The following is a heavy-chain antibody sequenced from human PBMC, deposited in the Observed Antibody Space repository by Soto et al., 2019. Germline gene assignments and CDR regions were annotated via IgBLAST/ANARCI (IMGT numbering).Heavy chain of an antibody. CDR3: ARDLQLEGFDP. CDR2: ISSSSSYT. J-gene: IGHJ5*02. Sequence: QVQLVESGGGLVKPGGSLRLSCAASGFTFSDYYMSWIRQAPGKGLEWVSYISSSSSYTNYADSVKGRFTISRDNAKNSLYLQMNTLSAEDTAVYYCARDLQLEGFDPGGQGTLVTVSS. D-gene: IGHD1-1*01. CDR1: GFTFSDYY. V-gene: IGHV3-11*05.